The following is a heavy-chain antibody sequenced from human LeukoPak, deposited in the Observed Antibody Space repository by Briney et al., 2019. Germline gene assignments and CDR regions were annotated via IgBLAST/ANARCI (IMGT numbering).Heavy chain of an antibody. D-gene: IGHD3-22*01. CDR3: ARLYYYDSSGYYLYYFDY. V-gene: IGHV3-30*04. J-gene: IGHJ4*02. CDR2: ISYDGSNK. CDR1: GFTFSSYA. Sequence: GGSLRLSCAASGFTFSSYAMHWVRQAPGKGLEWVAVISYDGSNKYYADSVKGRFTISRDNAKNSLYLQMNSLRAEDTAVYYCARLYYYDSSGYYLYYFDYWGQGTLVTVSS.